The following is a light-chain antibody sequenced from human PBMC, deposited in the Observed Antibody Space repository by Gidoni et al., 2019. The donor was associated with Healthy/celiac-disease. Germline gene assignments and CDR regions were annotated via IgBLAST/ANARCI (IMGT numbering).Light chain of an antibody. CDR3: QQYNNWPLT. Sequence: EIVLTQSPATLSVSPGERATLSGRASQSVSSNLAWYQQKPGQVPRLLIYGASTRATGIPARFSGSGSGTEFTLTISSLQSEDFAVYYCQQYNNWPLTFGQGTKVEIK. CDR2: GAS. V-gene: IGKV3-15*01. CDR1: QSVSSN. J-gene: IGKJ1*01.